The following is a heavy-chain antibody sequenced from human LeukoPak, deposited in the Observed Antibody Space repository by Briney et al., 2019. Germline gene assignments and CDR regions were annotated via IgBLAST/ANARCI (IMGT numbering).Heavy chain of an antibody. CDR2: MYYSGST. D-gene: IGHD3-22*01. CDR1: GGSISSGDYY. V-gene: IGHV4-30-4*01. Sequence: SQTLSLTCTVSGGSISSGDYYWSWIRQPPGKGLEWIAYMYYSGSTYYNPSLKSRVTTSADTSKNQLSLKLSSVTAANTAVYYCARPYYYDSRIDPWGQGILVTVSS. J-gene: IGHJ5*02. CDR3: ARPYYYDSRIDP.